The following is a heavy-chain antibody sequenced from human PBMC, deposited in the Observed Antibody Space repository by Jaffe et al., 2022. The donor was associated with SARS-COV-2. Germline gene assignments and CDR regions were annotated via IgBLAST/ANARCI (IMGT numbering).Heavy chain of an antibody. CDR2: IFSNDEK. D-gene: IGHD5-12*01. J-gene: IGHJ4*02. CDR1: GFSLNNARMG. CDR3: ARILNEDSGYDLFDY. V-gene: IGHV2-26*01. Sequence: QVTLKESGPVVVKPTETLTLTCTVSGFSLNNARMGVSWVRQPPGKAPEWLAHIFSNDEKSYRPSLKSRLTISKDSSKDQVVLSMTNLDPVDTATYYCARILNEDSGYDLFDYWGQGTLVTVSS.